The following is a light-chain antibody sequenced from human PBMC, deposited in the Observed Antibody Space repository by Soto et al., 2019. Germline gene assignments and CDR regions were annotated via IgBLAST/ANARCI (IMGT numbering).Light chain of an antibody. Sequence: KVMTQSPATLSVSPGERDTPSCRASQSVGVNIAWYQQKPGQAPKLLISGASTRAPGVPARFSGSGSETQFTLTISSLQSEDFGVYYCQQYDDWPAITFGQGTRLDMK. V-gene: IGKV3-15*01. CDR3: QQYDDWPAIT. CDR1: QSVGVN. J-gene: IGKJ5*01. CDR2: GAS.